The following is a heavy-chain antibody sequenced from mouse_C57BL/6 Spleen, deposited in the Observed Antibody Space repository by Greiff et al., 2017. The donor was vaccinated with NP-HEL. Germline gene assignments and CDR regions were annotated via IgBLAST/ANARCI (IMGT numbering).Heavy chain of an antibody. CDR3: AIHYYGSSYYYYAMDY. V-gene: IGHV2-2*01. Sequence: QVHVKQSGPGLVQPSQSLSITCTVSGFSLTSYGVHWVRQSPGKGLEWLVVIWSGGSTDYNAAFISRLSISKDNSKSQVFFKMNSLQADDTAIYYCAIHYYGSSYYYYAMDYWGQGTSVTVSS. CDR1: GFSLTSYG. CDR2: IWSGGST. J-gene: IGHJ4*01. D-gene: IGHD1-1*01.